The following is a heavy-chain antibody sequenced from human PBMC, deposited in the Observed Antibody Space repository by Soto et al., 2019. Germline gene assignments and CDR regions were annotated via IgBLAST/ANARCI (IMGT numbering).Heavy chain of an antibody. J-gene: IGHJ5*02. Sequence: QAQLLQSGAEVKKPGASVKVSCKASGYTFTSYGISWVRQAPGQGLEWMGWISAYNGNTNYAQKLQGRVTMTTDTPTSTAYMELRSLITDDTAVYYCARDLISSWYRGGYNWFDPWRQGTLVTVSS. CDR3: ARDLISSWYRGGYNWFDP. CDR1: GYTFTSYG. D-gene: IGHD6-13*01. CDR2: ISAYNGNT. V-gene: IGHV1-18*01.